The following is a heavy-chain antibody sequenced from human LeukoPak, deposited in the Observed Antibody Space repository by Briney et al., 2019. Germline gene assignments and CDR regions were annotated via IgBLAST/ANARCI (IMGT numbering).Heavy chain of an antibody. Sequence: SVKVSCKASGGTFSSYAISWVRQAPGQGLEWMGGIIPIFGTANYAQRFQGRVTITADESTSTAYMELSSLRSEDTAVYYCTRSSPLGYCSSTSCYTLDYWGQGTLVTVSS. J-gene: IGHJ4*02. CDR3: TRSSPLGYCSSTSCYTLDY. V-gene: IGHV1-69*13. CDR2: IIPIFGTA. D-gene: IGHD2-2*02. CDR1: GGTFSSYA.